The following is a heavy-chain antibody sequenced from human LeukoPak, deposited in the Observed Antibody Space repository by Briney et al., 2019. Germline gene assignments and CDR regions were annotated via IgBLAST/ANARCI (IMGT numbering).Heavy chain of an antibody. CDR3: ARDGGHHTSSYYRAY. D-gene: IGHD1-26*01. CDR1: GFPFSSYA. J-gene: IGHJ4*02. Sequence: GGSLRLSCAASGFPFSSYAMTWVRQAPGKGLEWVSTIYDTGYGTFYADSVKGRFTISRDNSKNTVSLQMTSLRVEDTALYFCARDGGHHTSSYYRAYWGQGTLVTVSS. CDR2: IYDTGYGT. V-gene: IGHV3-23*05.